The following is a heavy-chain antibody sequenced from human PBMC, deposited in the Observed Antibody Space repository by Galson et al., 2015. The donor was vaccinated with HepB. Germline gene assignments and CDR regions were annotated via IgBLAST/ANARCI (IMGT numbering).Heavy chain of an antibody. V-gene: IGHV1-46*01. CDR1: GYTFTSYY. D-gene: IGHD4-17*01. CDR3: ARDDYGDYVSYYYGMDV. J-gene: IGHJ6*02. CDR2: INPSGGST. Sequence: SVKVSCKASGYTFTSYYMHWVRQAPGQGLEWMGIINPSGGSTSYAQKFQGRVTMTRDTSTSTVYMELSSLRSEDTAVYYCARDDYGDYVSYYYGMDVWGQGTTVTVSS.